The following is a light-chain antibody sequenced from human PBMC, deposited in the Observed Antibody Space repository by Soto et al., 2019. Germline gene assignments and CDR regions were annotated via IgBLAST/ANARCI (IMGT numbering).Light chain of an antibody. V-gene: IGLV1-40*01. Sequence: QSVLTQPPSVSGAPGQRVTISCTGSSSNIGAGYDVHWYQQLPGTAPKLLIYGNSNRPSGVPXXFSGSKSGTSASLAITGXXXXXXXXYYCQSYDSSLSGWVFGGGTKVTVL. CDR1: SSNIGAGYD. J-gene: IGLJ3*02. CDR2: GNS. CDR3: QSYDSSLSGWV.